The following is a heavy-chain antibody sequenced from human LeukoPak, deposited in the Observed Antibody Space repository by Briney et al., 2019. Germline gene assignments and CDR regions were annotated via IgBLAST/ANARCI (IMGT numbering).Heavy chain of an antibody. Sequence: GKSLKISCKGSGYSFTSYWIGWVRQMPGKGLEWMGIIYPGDSDTRYSPSFQGQVTISADKSISTAYLQWSSLKASDTAMYYCARHPHCSGGSCYSDWFDPWGQGTLVTVSS. V-gene: IGHV5-51*01. CDR3: ARHPHCSGGSCYSDWFDP. D-gene: IGHD2-15*01. J-gene: IGHJ5*02. CDR1: GYSFTSYW. CDR2: IYPGDSDT.